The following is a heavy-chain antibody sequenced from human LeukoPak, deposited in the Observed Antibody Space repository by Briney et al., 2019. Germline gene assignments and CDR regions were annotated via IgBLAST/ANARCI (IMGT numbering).Heavy chain of an antibody. V-gene: IGHV3-48*03. D-gene: IGHD4-17*01. CDR2: ISRSGSTI. J-gene: IGHJ4*02. CDR3: AKSTVTNYFDN. Sequence: GGSLRLSCAASGFTFSSYEMNWVRQAPGKGLEWISYISRSGSTINYADSVKGRFTISRDDAKYSLYLRMNSLRAEDTAVYYCAKSTVTNYFDNWGQGSLVTVSS. CDR1: GFTFSSYE.